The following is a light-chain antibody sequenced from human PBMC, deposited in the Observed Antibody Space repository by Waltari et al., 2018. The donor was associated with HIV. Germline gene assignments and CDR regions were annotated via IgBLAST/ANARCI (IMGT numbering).Light chain of an antibody. CDR2: EVT. V-gene: IGLV2-8*01. Sequence: QSALTQPPSASGSPGQSVTISCTGTSSDVGGSNSVSWYQQHPGKVPKLMSYEVTKRPSGVPDRFSGSKSGNPASLTVSGLQAEDEADYYCSSYAGSNHVFGTGTKVTVL. J-gene: IGLJ1*01. CDR3: SSYAGSNHV. CDR1: SSDVGGSNS.